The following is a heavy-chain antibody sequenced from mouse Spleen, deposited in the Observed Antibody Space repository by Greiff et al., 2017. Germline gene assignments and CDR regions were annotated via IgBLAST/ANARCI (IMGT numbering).Heavy chain of an antibody. CDR1: GFNIKDDY. J-gene: IGHJ2*01. CDR3: TGRYDGGGFDY. Sequence: VQLQQSGAELVRPGASVKLSCTASGFNIKDDYMHWVKQRPEQGLEWIGWIDPENGDTEYASKFQGKATLTADTSSNTAYLQLSSLTSEDAAVYYCTGRYDGGGFDYWGQGTTRTVSS. CDR2: IDPENGDT. V-gene: IGHV14-4*01. D-gene: IGHD2-14*01.